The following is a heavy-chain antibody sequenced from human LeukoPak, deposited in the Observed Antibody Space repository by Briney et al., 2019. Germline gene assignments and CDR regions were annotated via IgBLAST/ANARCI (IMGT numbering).Heavy chain of an antibody. D-gene: IGHD3-22*01. CDR2: IWHDGRNE. CDR1: GFIFSNYA. Sequence: PGRSLRLSCAASGFIFSNYAMHWVREAPGKGLEWVAVIWHDGRNEYYADSVKGRFTISRDTSKNTLYLQMNSLRVEDTAVYYCARGYYYDFSVTPDYWGQGTLVTVSS. CDR3: ARGYYYDFSVTPDY. J-gene: IGHJ4*02. V-gene: IGHV3-33*01.